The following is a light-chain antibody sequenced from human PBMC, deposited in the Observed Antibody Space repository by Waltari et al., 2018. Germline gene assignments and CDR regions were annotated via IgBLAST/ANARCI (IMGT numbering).Light chain of an antibody. V-gene: IGLV3-1*01. CDR3: QAWGSSTEVV. J-gene: IGLJ3*02. CDR2: QDD. Sequence: SYELTQPPSVSVSPGQTASIPCSGHKLGDKYASWYQHKPGQSPVLVIYQDDRRPSGVPERFSGSNCGNTATLTISGTQAMDEADFYCQAWGSSTEVVFGGGTKLTVL. CDR1: KLGDKY.